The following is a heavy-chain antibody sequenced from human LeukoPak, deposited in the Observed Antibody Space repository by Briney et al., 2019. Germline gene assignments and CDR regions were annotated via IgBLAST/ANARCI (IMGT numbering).Heavy chain of an antibody. V-gene: IGHV4-34*01. CDR2: INHSGST. CDR1: GGSFSGYY. J-gene: IGHJ4*02. CDR3: ARTQDYYDSSGYYYGRAHRGYFDY. D-gene: IGHD3-22*01. Sequence: SETLSLTCAVYGGSFSGYYWSWIRQPPGKGLEWIEEINHSGSTNYNPSLKSRVTISVDTSKNRFSLKLSSVTAADTAVYYCARTQDYYDSSGYYYGRAHRGYFDYWGQGTLVTVSS.